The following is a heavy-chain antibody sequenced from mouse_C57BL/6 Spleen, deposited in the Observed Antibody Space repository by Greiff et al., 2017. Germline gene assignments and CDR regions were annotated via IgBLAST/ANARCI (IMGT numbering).Heavy chain of an antibody. V-gene: IGHV1-50*01. Sequence: QVQLQQPGAELVKPGASVKLSCKASGYTFTSYWMQWVKQRPGQGLEWIGEIDPSDSYTNYNQKFKGKATLTVDTSSSTAYMQLRSLTSEDSAVYYCARVDSFAYWGQGTLVTVSA. J-gene: IGHJ3*01. CDR2: IDPSDSYT. CDR1: GYTFTSYW. CDR3: ARVDSFAY.